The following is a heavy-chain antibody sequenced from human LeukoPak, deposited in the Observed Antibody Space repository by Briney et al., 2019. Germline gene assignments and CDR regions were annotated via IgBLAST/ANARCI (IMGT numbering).Heavy chain of an antibody. V-gene: IGHV1-8*01. J-gene: IGHJ6*02. CDR3: ATRGPNITRTFSFLYYYYYGMDV. D-gene: IGHD1-7*01. CDR2: MNPNSGNT. Sequence: ASVKVSCKASGYTFTSYDINWVRQATGQGLEWMGWMNPNSGNTGYAQKFQGRVTMTRNTSISTAYMELSSLRSEDTAVYYCATRGPNITRTFSFLYYYYYGMDVWGQGTTVTVSS. CDR1: GYTFTSYD.